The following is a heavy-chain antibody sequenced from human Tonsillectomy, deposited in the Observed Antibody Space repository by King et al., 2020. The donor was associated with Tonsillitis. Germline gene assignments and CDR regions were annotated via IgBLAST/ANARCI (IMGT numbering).Heavy chain of an antibody. J-gene: IGHJ3*01. CDR1: RDTFRSYA. CDR3: ASVGSGTCDRCSKPFRDGFDL. Sequence: VQLVQSGAGMRKPGSSVKVSCKASRDTFRSYAISWVRQAPGQGLEWMGEITPSFGTVSYAEKLQDRVALSLDEATRTAYMELSSLRSDDTAVYYCASVGSGTCDRCSKPFRDGFDLWGQGTMVTVSS. V-gene: IGHV1-69*01. D-gene: IGHD2-8*02. CDR2: ITPSFGTV.